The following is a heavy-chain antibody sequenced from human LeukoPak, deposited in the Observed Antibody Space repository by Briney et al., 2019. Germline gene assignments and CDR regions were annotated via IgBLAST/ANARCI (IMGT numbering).Heavy chain of an antibody. CDR1: GYTFTSYG. V-gene: IGHV1-18*01. CDR2: ISAYNGNT. CDR3: ARGLYDYSNSRWFDP. D-gene: IGHD4-11*01. Sequence: ASVKVSCKASGYTFTSYGISWVRQAPGQGLEWMGWISAYNGNTNYAQKLQGRVTMTTDTSTSTAYMELRSLRSDDTAVYYCARGLYDYSNSRWFDPWGQGTLVTVSS. J-gene: IGHJ5*02.